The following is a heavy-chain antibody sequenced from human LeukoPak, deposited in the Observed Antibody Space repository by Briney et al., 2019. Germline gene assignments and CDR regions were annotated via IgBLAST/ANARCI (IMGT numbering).Heavy chain of an antibody. D-gene: IGHD3-22*01. CDR2: MNPNSGNT. CDR1: GYTFTSYD. Sequence: GASVKVSCKASGYTFTSYDINWVRQATGQGLEWMGWMNPNSGNTGYAQKFQGRVTMTRNTSISTAYMELSSLRSEDTAVYYCARGLVIDYYDSSGYYYPWGQGTLVTVSP. J-gene: IGHJ5*02. V-gene: IGHV1-8*01. CDR3: ARGLVIDYYDSSGYYYP.